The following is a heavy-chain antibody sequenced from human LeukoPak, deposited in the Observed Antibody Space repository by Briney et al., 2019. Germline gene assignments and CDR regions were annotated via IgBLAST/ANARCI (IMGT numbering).Heavy chain of an antibody. CDR1: GFTFSSYA. CDR2: ISYDGSNK. J-gene: IGHJ4*02. D-gene: IGHD3-22*01. Sequence: GGSLRLSCAASGFTFSSYAMHWVRQAPGKGLEWVAVISYDGSNKYYADSVKGRSTISRDNSKNTLYLQMNSLRAEDTAVYYCARDYYDSSGSIDYWGQGTLVTVSS. CDR3: ARDYYDSSGSIDY. V-gene: IGHV3-30-3*01.